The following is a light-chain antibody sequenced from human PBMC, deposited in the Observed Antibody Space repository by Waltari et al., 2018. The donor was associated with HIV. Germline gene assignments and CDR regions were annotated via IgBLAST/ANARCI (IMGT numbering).Light chain of an antibody. V-gene: IGLV1-47*01. CDR1: SSNIGSNY. J-gene: IGLJ3*02. CDR2: RNN. CDR3: AAWDDSLSGWV. Sequence: GQRVTISCSGSSSNIGSNYVYWYQQVPGTAPKLLIYRNNQRPSGAPDRLSGSKSGTAASLAISGLRSEDEADYYCAAWDDSLSGWVFGGGTKLTVL.